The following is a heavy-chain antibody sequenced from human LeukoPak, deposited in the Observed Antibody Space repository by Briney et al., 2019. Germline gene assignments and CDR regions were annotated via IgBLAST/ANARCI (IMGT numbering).Heavy chain of an antibody. Sequence: GGSLRLSCAASRFTFSTYGMSWVRQAPGKGLEWVSSISGSGGSTNYADSVKGRFTISRDNSKNTLYLQMNSLRAEDTAVYYCARDYYYGSGSYKDYWGQGTLVTVSS. V-gene: IGHV3-23*01. CDR2: ISGSGGST. J-gene: IGHJ4*02. CDR1: RFTFSTYG. CDR3: ARDYYYGSGSYKDY. D-gene: IGHD3-10*01.